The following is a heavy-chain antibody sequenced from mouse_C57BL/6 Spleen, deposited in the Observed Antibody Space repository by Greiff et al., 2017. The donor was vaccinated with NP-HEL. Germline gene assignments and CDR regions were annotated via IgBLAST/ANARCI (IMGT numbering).Heavy chain of an antibody. CDR3: ASPLYYYGSFDY. CDR1: GYTFTDYY. V-gene: IGHV1-26*01. J-gene: IGHJ2*01. CDR2: INPNNGGT. Sequence: EVQLQQSGPELVKPGASVKISCKASGYTFTDYYMNWVKQSHGKSLEWIGDINPNNGGTSYNQKFKGKATLTVDKSSSTAYMELRSLTSEDSAVYYCASPLYYYGSFDYWGQGTTLTVSS. D-gene: IGHD1-1*01.